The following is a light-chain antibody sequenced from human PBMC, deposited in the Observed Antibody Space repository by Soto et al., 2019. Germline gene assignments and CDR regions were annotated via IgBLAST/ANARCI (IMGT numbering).Light chain of an antibody. Sequence: DIQMTQSPSSLSASVGDRVTITCRASQSISSYLNWYQQKPGKAPKLLIYAASSLQSGVPSRFSGSGSGTDFTLTISSLQPEDFATYYCQQSYSTPRPVGGGTKVEIK. J-gene: IGKJ4*01. CDR1: QSISSY. CDR2: AAS. V-gene: IGKV1-39*01. CDR3: QQSYSTPRP.